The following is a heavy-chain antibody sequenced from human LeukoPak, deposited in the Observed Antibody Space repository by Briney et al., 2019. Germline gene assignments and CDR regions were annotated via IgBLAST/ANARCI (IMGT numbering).Heavy chain of an antibody. CDR1: GFTFSSYS. CDR2: ISSSSSYI. Sequence: GGSLRLSCAASGFTFSSYSMNWVRQAPGKGLEWVSSISSSSSYIYYADSVKGRFTISRDNAKNSLYLQMNSLRAEDTAVYYCARDAPLGYCSSTSCGKFDYWGQGTLVTVSS. D-gene: IGHD2-2*01. V-gene: IGHV3-21*01. J-gene: IGHJ4*02. CDR3: ARDAPLGYCSSTSCGKFDY.